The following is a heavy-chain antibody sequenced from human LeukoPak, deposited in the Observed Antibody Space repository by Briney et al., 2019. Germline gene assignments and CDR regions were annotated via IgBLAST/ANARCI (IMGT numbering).Heavy chain of an antibody. V-gene: IGHV4-38-2*02. CDR2: IYHSGST. CDR1: GYSISSGYY. CDR3: AREKGGSDP. Sequence: SETLSLTCTVSGYSISSGYYWGWIRQPPGKGLEWIGSIYHSGSTYYNPSLKSRVTIPVDTSKNQFSLKLSSVTAADTAVYYCAREKGGSDPWGQGTLVTVSS. J-gene: IGHJ5*02. D-gene: IGHD3-10*01.